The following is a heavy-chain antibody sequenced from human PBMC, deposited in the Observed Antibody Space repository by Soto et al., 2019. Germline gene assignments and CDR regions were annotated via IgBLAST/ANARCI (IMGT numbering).Heavy chain of an antibody. CDR3: ARGESVVGDY. Sequence: ASVKVSCKASGYTFTSYAMHWVRQAPGQRLEWMGWINAGNGNTKCSQKFQNRVTITRDTSASTDYKELSSLRFEDTAVYYCARGESVVGDYWGQGTLVTVSS. J-gene: IGHJ4*02. CDR2: INAGNGNT. D-gene: IGHD2-15*01. CDR1: GYTFTSYA. V-gene: IGHV1-3*01.